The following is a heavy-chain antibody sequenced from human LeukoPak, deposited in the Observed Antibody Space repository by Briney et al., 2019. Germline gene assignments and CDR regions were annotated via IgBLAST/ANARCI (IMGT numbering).Heavy chain of an antibody. Sequence: GESLKISCKGSGYSFTSYWIAWVHQMPGKGLEWVGIIYPGDSDTRYSPSFQGQVTISADNSISTAYLQWNSLKASDTAMYYCARQPLTSYNWFDPWGQGTLVTVSS. CDR2: IYPGDSDT. V-gene: IGHV5-51*07. D-gene: IGHD1-14*01. CDR3: ARQPLTSYNWFDP. CDR1: GYSFTSYW. J-gene: IGHJ5*02.